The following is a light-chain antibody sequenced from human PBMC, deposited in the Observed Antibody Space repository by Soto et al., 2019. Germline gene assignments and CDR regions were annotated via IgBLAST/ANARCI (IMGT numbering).Light chain of an antibody. V-gene: IGLV1-44*01. CDR3: AAWDDSLNGVV. Sequence: QSVLTQPPSASGPPGQRVTISCSGSSSSIGSNIVNWYQQLPGTAPKLLIYSNNQRPSGVPDRFSGSKSGTSASLAISGLQSEDEADYYCAAWDDSLNGVVFGGGTQLTVL. CDR1: SSSIGSNI. J-gene: IGLJ2*01. CDR2: SNN.